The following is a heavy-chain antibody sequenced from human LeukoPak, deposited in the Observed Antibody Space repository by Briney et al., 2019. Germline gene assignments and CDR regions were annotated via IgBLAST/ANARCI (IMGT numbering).Heavy chain of an antibody. J-gene: IGHJ4*02. CDR2: IYYSGRT. V-gene: IGHV4-59*01. Sequence: PSETLSLTFTVSGGSISNYYWSWIRQPPGKGLEWTGYIYYSGRTNYNPSLNSRVTISVDTSKNQSSLKLSSVTAADTAVYYCARCFWSGYSYYFDYWGQGTLVTVSS. D-gene: IGHD3-3*01. CDR1: GGSISNYY. CDR3: ARCFWSGYSYYFDY.